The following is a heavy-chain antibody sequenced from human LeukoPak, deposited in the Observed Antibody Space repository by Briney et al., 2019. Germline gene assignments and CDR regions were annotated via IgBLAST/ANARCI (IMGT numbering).Heavy chain of an antibody. D-gene: IGHD3-9*01. CDR2: IYIDGKT. J-gene: IGHJ4*02. Sequence: GGSLRLSCAASGFTVSSNFMSWVRLAPGKGLECVSVIYIDGKTFYAESVKGRFTIYRDNSKNTLYLQMNRLRPEDTAVYYCAREGRYDILTAYYPLNNWGQGARVTVSS. CDR1: GFTVSSNF. V-gene: IGHV3-66*02. CDR3: AREGRYDILTAYYPLNN.